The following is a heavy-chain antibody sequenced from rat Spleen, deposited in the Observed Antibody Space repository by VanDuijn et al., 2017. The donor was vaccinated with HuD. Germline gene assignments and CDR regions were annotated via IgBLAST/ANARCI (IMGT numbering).Heavy chain of an antibody. CDR1: GFTFSDYD. Sequence: EVQLVESGGGLVQPGGSMKLSCAASGFTFSDYDMAWVRQAPTKGLEWITSISTGGGNTYYRDSVKGRFTISRDNAKNTLYLQMDSLRSEDTATYYCARHYPGIYWYFDFWGPGTMVTVSS. J-gene: IGHJ1*01. CDR3: ARHYPGIYWYFDF. V-gene: IGHV5-25*01. D-gene: IGHD1-4*01. CDR2: ISTGGGNT.